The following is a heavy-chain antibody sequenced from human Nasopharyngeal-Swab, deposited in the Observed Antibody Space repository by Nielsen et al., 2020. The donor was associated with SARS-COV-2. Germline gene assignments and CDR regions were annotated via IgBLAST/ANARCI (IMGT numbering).Heavy chain of an antibody. V-gene: IGHV5-51*01. J-gene: IGHJ6*03. CDR1: GYSFTSYW. D-gene: IGHD6-19*01. CDR2: IYPGDSDT. CDR3: ARQGAVAGYYYYYMDV. Sequence: GGSLRLSCKGSGYSFTSYWIGWARQTPGKGLEWMGIIYPGDSDTRYTTSFQGHVIISADKSISTAYLQWSSLKVSDTAMYYCARQGAVAGYYYYYMDVWGKGTTVTVSS.